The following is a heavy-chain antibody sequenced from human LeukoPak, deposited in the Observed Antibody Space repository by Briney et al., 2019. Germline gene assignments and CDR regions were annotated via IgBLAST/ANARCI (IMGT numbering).Heavy chain of an antibody. CDR2: INHSGST. Sequence: SETLSLTCAVYGGSFSGYYWSWIRQPPGKGLEWIGEINHSGSTNYNPSLKSRVTISVDTSKNQFSLKLSSVTAADTAVYYCARGGGEDGYNSLAIPLDYWGQGTLVTVSS. V-gene: IGHV4-34*01. D-gene: IGHD5-12*01. J-gene: IGHJ4*02. CDR3: ARGGGEDGYNSLAIPLDY. CDR1: GGSFSGYY.